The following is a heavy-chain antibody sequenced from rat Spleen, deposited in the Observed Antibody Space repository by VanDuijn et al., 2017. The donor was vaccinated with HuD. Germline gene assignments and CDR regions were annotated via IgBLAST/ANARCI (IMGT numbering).Heavy chain of an antibody. V-gene: IGHV5-25*01. J-gene: IGHJ4*01. CDR1: GFTFSDFY. Sequence: EVQLVESGGGLVQPGRSLKLSCAASGFTFSDFYMAWVRQAPTEGLEWVASISTHGGNIYHRDSVKGRFTISRDNAKSTLYLQMDSLRSEDTATYYCASYNSGFMDAWGQGASVTVSS. D-gene: IGHD4-3*01. CDR3: ASYNSGFMDA. CDR2: ISTHGGNI.